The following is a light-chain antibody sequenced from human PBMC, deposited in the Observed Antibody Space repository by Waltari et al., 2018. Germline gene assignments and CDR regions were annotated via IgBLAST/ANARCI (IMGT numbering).Light chain of an antibody. CDR3: GTWDSSLSADVV. CDR1: APTTGENY. CDR2: ANN. J-gene: IGLJ2*01. Sequence: QSVLTQPPSVSAAPGQKGTIPCLGSAPTTGENYSSCSQPPPGTAPQLLIYANNKRPPGLPYRFSGSKSGTSATLGITGLQTGDEADYYCGTWDSSLSADVVFGGGTKLTVL. V-gene: IGLV1-51*01.